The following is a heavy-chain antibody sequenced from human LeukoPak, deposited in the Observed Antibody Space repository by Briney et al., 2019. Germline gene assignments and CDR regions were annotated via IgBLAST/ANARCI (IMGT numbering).Heavy chain of an antibody. D-gene: IGHD4-11*01. V-gene: IGHV3-43D*04. CDR2: ISWDGGST. CDR1: GFTFDDYA. Sequence: GGSLRLSCAASGFTFDDYAMHWVRQAPGKGLEWVSLISWDGGSTYYADSVKGRFTISRDNSKNSLYLQMNNLGAEDTAVYYCARDLTVTPTCWFHLWGQGTLVTVSS. CDR3: ARDLTVTPTCWFHL. J-gene: IGHJ5*02.